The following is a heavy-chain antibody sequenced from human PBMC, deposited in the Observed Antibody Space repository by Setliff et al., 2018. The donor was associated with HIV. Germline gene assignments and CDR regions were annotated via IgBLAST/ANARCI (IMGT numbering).Heavy chain of an antibody. V-gene: IGHV3-21*01. D-gene: IGHD5-12*01. CDR1: GFTFSYYS. Sequence: GGSLRLSCAASGFTFSYYSVNWVRQAPGKGLEWVSSITSNTDYISYADSVKGRFTISRDNTKNSLYLQMNSLRAEDTAVYYCALDPGYRRDYWGQGTLVTVSS. CDR3: ALDPGYRRDY. J-gene: IGHJ4*02. CDR2: ITSNTDYI.